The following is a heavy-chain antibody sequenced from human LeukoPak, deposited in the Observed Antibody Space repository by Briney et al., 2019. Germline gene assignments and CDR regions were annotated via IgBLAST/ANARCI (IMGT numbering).Heavy chain of an antibody. J-gene: IGHJ3*02. CDR2: INEDGSST. Sequence: GGSLRLSCAASGFTFNNYWMHWVRQPPGKGLVWVSRINEDGSSTTYADSVKGRFTISRDNAKNTLYLQMNSLRAEDMALYYCAKAGGLEREAFDIWGQGTMVTVSS. V-gene: IGHV3-74*03. CDR1: GFTFNNYW. CDR3: AKAGGLEREAFDI. D-gene: IGHD1-1*01.